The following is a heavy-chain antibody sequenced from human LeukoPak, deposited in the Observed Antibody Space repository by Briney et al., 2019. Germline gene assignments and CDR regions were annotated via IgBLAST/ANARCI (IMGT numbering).Heavy chain of an antibody. J-gene: IGHJ4*02. V-gene: IGHV1-69*04. CDR1: GGTFTNYA. CDR3: ARGGGVDILTGFQY. Sequence: SVKVSCKASGGTFTNYAINWVRQAPGQGLEWMGRIIPILDVTNYAQKFQGRVTITADQSTSTAYMELTSLRSEDTAVYYCARGGGVDILTGFQYWGQGTLVTVSS. D-gene: IGHD3-9*01. CDR2: IIPILDVT.